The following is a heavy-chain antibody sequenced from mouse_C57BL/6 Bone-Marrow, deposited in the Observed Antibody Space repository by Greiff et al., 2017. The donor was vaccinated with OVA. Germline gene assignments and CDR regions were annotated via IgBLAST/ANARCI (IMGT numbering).Heavy chain of an antibody. CDR1: GYTFTSYW. D-gene: IGHD1-1*01. J-gene: IGHJ2*01. Sequence: QVQLQQPGAELVKPGASVKMSCKASGYTFTSYWITWVKQRPGQGLEWIGDIYPGSGSTNYNEKFKSKATLTVDTSSSTAYMQLSSLTSEDSAVYYCAACLYGSSYCFDDWGQGTTLTVS. CDR2: IYPGSGST. CDR3: AACLYGSSYCFDD. V-gene: IGHV1-55*01.